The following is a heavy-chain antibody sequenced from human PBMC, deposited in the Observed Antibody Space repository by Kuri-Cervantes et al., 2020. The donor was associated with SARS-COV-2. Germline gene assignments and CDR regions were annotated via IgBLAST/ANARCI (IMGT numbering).Heavy chain of an antibody. V-gene: IGHV1-69*13. D-gene: IGHD2-21*01. CDR3: AREDRGCWGGDCYRDAFDI. Sequence: SVKVSCKASGGTFSTYGFTWVRQAPGQGLEWMGGIIPIFGTANYAQKFQGRVTIAADESTSTAYMELSSLRSEDTAVYYCAREDRGCWGGDCYRDAFDIWGQGTMVTVSS. CDR1: GGTFSTYG. J-gene: IGHJ3*02. CDR2: IIPIFGTA.